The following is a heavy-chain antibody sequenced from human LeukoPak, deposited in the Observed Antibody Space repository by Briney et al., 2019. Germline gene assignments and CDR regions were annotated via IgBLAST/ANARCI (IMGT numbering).Heavy chain of an antibody. V-gene: IGHV3-21*01. Sequence: GGSLRLSCAASGFTFSSYSMNWVRQAPGKGVEWVSSISSSRSYIYYADSVKGRFTISRDNAKNSLYLQMNSLRAEDTAVYYCASSYCSSTSCFGGQGTLVTVSS. CDR2: ISSSRSYI. D-gene: IGHD2-2*01. J-gene: IGHJ4*02. CDR1: GFTFSSYS. CDR3: ASSYCSSTSCF.